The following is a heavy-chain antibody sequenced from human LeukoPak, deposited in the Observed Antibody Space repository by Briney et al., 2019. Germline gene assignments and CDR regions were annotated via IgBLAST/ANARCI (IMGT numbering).Heavy chain of an antibody. V-gene: IGHV4-34*01. Sequence: SETLSLTCAVYGGSFSGYYWSWIRQPPGKGLEWIGEINHSGSTNYNPSLRSRVTISVDTSKNQFSLKLSSVTAADTAVYYCARHRVTAAGFPYSYWYFDLWGRGTLVTVSS. CDR3: ARHRVTAAGFPYSYWYFDL. CDR2: INHSGST. J-gene: IGHJ2*01. D-gene: IGHD6-13*01. CDR1: GGSFSGYY.